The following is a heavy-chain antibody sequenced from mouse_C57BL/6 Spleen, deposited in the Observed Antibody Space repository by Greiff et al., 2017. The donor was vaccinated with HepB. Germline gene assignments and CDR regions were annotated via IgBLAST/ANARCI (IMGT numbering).Heavy chain of an antibody. D-gene: IGHD1-1*01. CDR3: ARGDYGRDY. CDR2: IDPSDSYN. J-gene: IGHJ2*01. Sequence: VQLQQPGAELVKPGASVKLSCKASGYTFTSYWMQWVNQRPGQGLEWIGEIDPSDSYNNSNQKFKGKATLTVDTSSSKAYMQLSSLTSEDSAVYDCARGDYGRDYWGQGTTLTVYS. CDR1: GYTFTSYW. V-gene: IGHV1-50*01.